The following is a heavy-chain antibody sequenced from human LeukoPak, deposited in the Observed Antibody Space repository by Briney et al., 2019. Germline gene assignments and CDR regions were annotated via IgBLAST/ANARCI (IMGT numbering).Heavy chain of an antibody. J-gene: IGHJ4*02. CDR3: ARILNFWSGYLYYFDY. CDR2: ISSSSSYI. CDR1: GFTFSSYS. V-gene: IGHV3-21*01. D-gene: IGHD3-3*01. Sequence: GGSLRLSCAASGFTFSSYSMNWVRQAPGKGLEWVSSISSSSSYIYYADSVKGRFTISRDNAKNSLYLQMNSLRAEDTAVYYCARILNFWSGYLYYFDYWGQGTLVTVSS.